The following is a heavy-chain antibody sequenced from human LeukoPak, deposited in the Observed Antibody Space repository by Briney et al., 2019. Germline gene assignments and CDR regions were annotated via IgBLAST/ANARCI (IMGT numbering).Heavy chain of an antibody. CDR1: GFSFSDYA. CDR3: ARSYSSTSYYYYGMDV. D-gene: IGHD6-13*01. J-gene: IGHJ6*02. CDR2: ISYDGSNK. Sequence: GGSLRLSCAASGFSFSDYAISWVRQAPGKGLEWVAVISYDGSNKYYADSVKGRFTISRDNSKNTLYLQMNSLRAEDTAVYYCARSYSSTSYYYYGMDVWGQGTTVTVSS. V-gene: IGHV3-30-3*01.